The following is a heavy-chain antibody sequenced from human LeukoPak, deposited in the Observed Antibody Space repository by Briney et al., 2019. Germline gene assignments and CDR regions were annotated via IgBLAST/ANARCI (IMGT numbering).Heavy chain of an antibody. J-gene: IGHJ4*02. CDR1: GFTFSSYW. CDR3: AKEGSGYYVDY. CDR2: IKQDGSEK. V-gene: IGHV3-7*04. D-gene: IGHD3-22*01. Sequence: GGSLRLSCAASGFTFSSYWMTWVCQAPGKGLEGVANIKQDGSEKYYVDSVKGRFTISRDNAKNSLYLQMNSLRAEDTAVYYCAKEGSGYYVDYWGQGTLVTVSS.